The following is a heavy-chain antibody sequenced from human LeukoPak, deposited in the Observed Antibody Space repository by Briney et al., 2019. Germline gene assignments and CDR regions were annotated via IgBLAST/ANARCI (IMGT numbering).Heavy chain of an antibody. V-gene: IGHV4-59*01. J-gene: IGHJ4*02. CDR3: ARGYYGSGSYGRFDY. CDR2: IYYSGST. CDR1: GGSISSYY. D-gene: IGHD3-10*01. Sequence: PSETLSLTCTVSGGSISSYYWSRIRQPPGKGLEWIGYIYYSGSTNYNPSLKSRVTISVDTSKNQFSLKLSSVTAADTAVYYCARGYYGSGSYGRFDYWGQGTLVTVSS.